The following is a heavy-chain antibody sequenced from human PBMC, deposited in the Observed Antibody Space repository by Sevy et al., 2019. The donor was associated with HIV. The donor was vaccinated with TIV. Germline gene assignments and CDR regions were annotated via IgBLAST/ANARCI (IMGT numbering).Heavy chain of an antibody. D-gene: IGHD6-13*01. CDR2: INQDGSKK. Sequence: GGSLSLSCAASGFTFSIFWMTWVRQAQGKGLGWVANINQDGSKKSYVDSVKGRFTISRDNAENSLYLQMNSLRAEDTAVYYCARAIALADSYWGQGTQVTVSS. CDR1: GFTFSIFW. J-gene: IGHJ4*02. V-gene: IGHV3-7*01. CDR3: ARAIALADSY.